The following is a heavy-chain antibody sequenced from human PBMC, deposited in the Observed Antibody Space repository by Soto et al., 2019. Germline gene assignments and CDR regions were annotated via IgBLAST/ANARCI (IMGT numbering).Heavy chain of an antibody. J-gene: IGHJ4*02. V-gene: IGHV1-18*01. D-gene: IGHD6-6*01. Sequence: ASVKVSCKASGFTFTTHGFTWVRQAPGQGLEWMGWSSALNGYTNYAQNFQGRLTITTDSSTSTAYMELRSLRSDDTAVYYCASATSIATGLRNWGQGTLVTVSS. CDR1: GFTFTTHG. CDR2: SSALNGYT. CDR3: ASATSIATGLRN.